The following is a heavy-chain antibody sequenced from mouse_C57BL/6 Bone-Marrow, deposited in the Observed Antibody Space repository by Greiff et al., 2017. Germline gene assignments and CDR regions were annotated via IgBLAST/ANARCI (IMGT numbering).Heavy chain of an antibody. Sequence: QVQLKESGPELVKPGASVKLSCKASGYTFTSYDINWVKQRPGQGLEWIGWIYPRDGSTKYNEKFKGKATLTVDTSSSTAYMELHSLTSEDSAVYFCATTTVVATPYAMDYWGQGTSVTVSS. CDR3: ATTTVVATPYAMDY. J-gene: IGHJ4*01. V-gene: IGHV1-85*01. CDR1: GYTFTSYD. D-gene: IGHD1-1*01. CDR2: IYPRDGST.